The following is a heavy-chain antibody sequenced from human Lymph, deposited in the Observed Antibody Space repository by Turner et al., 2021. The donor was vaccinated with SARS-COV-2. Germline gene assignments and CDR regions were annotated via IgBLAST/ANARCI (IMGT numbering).Heavy chain of an antibody. J-gene: IGHJ6*02. CDR3: ARIAAPGMGGGVHYYYYAMDV. D-gene: IGHD6-13*01. Sequence: QVQLVQSGAEVKKPGSSVKVSCKASGGTFSSSAISWVRQAPGQGLEWMGGIIPLLAIANYAQKFQGRVTITAEKSTSTAYMGLSSLRSEDTAVYFFARIAAPGMGGGVHYYYYAMDVWGRGTTVTVSS. V-gene: IGHV1-69*10. CDR1: GGTFSSSA. CDR2: IIPLLAIA.